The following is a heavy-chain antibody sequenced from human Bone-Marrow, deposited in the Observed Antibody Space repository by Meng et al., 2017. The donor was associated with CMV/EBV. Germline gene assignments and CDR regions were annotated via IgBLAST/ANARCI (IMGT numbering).Heavy chain of an antibody. V-gene: IGHV3-48*03. J-gene: IGHJ1*01. D-gene: IGHD4-23*01. CDR1: GFTFSKWE. Sequence: GGSLRLSCAASGFTFSKWEMNWVRQAPGKGLEWVSYISSSETNIYYPDSVKGRFTISRDNAKNSLYLQMNSLRAEDTAVYYCVTPFLVTPNYWGQGTLVTSPQ. CDR3: VTPFLVTPNY. CDR2: ISSSETNI.